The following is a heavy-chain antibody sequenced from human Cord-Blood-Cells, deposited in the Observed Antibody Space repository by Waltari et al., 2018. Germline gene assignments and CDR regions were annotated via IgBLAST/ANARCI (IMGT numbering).Heavy chain of an antibody. D-gene: IGHD3-10*01. CDR3: ARDGGSGSSIIPY. J-gene: IGHJ4*02. CDR1: GFTSSSYE. Sequence: EVQLVESGVGLVQPGGSLRLSCAAAGFTSSSYEMHWVRRAPGKGLEWVSYISSSGSTIYYADSVKGRFTISRDNAKNSLYLQMNSLRAEDTAVYYCARDGGSGSSIIPYWGQGTLVTVSS. CDR2: ISSSGSTI. V-gene: IGHV3-48*03.